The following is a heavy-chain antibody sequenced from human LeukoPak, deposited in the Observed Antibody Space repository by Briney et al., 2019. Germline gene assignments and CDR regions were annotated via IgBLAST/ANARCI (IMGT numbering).Heavy chain of an antibody. J-gene: IGHJ5*02. CDR2: ISSSGSTI. Sequence: LSGGSLRLSCAASGFTFSSYEMNSVRQAPGKGLEWVSYISSSGSTIYYADSVKGRFTISRDNAKNSLYLQMNSLRAEDTAVYYCARGVPAAIIGNWFDPWGQGTLVTVSS. V-gene: IGHV3-48*03. D-gene: IGHD2-2*01. CDR1: GFTFSSYE. CDR3: ARGVPAAIIGNWFDP.